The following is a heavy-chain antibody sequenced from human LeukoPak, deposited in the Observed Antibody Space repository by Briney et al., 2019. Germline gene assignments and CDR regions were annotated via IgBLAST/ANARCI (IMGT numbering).Heavy chain of an antibody. J-gene: IGHJ4*02. D-gene: IGHD2-2*01. CDR2: IYYSGST. Sequence: TSETLSLTCTVSGGSISSYYWSWIRQPPGKGLEWIGYIYYSGSTNYNPSLKSRVTISVDTSKSQFSLKLSSVTAADTAVYYCARDSMGYFDYWGQGTLVTVSS. CDR3: ARDSMGYFDY. V-gene: IGHV4-59*12. CDR1: GGSISSYY.